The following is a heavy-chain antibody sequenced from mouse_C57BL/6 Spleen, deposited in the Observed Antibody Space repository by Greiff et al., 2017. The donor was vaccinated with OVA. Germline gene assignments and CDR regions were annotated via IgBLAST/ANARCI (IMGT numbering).Heavy chain of an antibody. CDR3: ARARTGTPYFDV. CDR1: GFTFSDYG. CDR2: ISSGSSTI. V-gene: IGHV5-17*01. D-gene: IGHD4-1*01. Sequence: VQLKESGGGLVKPGGSLKLSCAASGFTFSDYGMHWVRQAPEKGLEWVAYISSGSSTIYYADTVKGRFTISRDNAKNTLFLQMTSLRSEDTAMYYCARARTGTPYFDVWGTGTTVTVSS. J-gene: IGHJ1*03.